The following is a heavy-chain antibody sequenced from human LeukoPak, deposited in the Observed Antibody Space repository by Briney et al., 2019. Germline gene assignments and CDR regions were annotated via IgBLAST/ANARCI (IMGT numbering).Heavy chain of an antibody. CDR3: AGTAAGLYYFDY. D-gene: IGHD6-13*01. CDR2: INRSGST. V-gene: IGHV4-34*01. CDR1: GGSFSGYY. Sequence: SETLSLTCAVYGGSFSGYYRSWIRQPPGKGLEWIGEINRSGSTNYNPSLKSRVTISVDTSKNQFSLKLSSVTAADTAVYYCAGTAAGLYYFDYWGQGTLVTVSS. J-gene: IGHJ4*02.